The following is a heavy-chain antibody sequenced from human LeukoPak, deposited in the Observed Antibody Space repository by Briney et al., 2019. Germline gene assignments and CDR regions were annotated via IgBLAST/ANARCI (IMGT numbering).Heavy chain of an antibody. V-gene: IGHV3-23*01. CDR2: ISDDSSFT. CDR1: GLRFRSYA. D-gene: IGHD2-15*01. J-gene: IGHJ4*02. Sequence: GGSLRLSCVASGLRFRSYAMNWVRQAPGKGLECISTISDDSSFTYYADSVKGRSANSRDDSKNTLYLQMNNLKVEDTAVYYCAKGRCSGVGCDSFHSWGQGALVTVSS. CDR3: AKGRCSGVGCDSFHS.